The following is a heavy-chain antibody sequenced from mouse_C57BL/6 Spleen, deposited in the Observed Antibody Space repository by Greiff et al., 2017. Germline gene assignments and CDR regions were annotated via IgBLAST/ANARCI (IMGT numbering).Heavy chain of an antibody. CDR1: GFTFSSYA. Sequence: EVQRVESGGGLVKPGGSLKLSCAASGFTFSSYAMSWVRQTPEKRLEWVATISDGGSYTYYPDNVKGRFTISRDNAKNNLYLQMSHLKSEDTAMYYCARNYYGSSYPAWFAYWGQGTLVTVSA. CDR3: ARNYYGSSYPAWFAY. V-gene: IGHV5-4*01. D-gene: IGHD1-1*01. J-gene: IGHJ3*01. CDR2: ISDGGSYT.